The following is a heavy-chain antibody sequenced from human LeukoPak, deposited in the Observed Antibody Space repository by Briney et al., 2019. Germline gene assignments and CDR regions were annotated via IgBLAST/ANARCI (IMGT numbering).Heavy chain of an antibody. J-gene: IGHJ2*01. Sequence: PSETLSLTCAVSGYSLSSGYYWGWIRQPPGKGLEWIGSIYHSGSTDYNPSPKSRVTISVDTSKNQFSLKLSCVTAADTAVYYCARRGLDQLLAFWYFDLWGRGTLVTVSS. CDR3: ARRGLDQLLAFWYFDL. D-gene: IGHD2-2*01. V-gene: IGHV4-38-2*01. CDR2: IYHSGST. CDR1: GYSLSSGYY.